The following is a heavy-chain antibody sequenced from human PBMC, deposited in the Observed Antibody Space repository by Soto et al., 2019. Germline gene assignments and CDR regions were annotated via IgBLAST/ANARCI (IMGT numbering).Heavy chain of an antibody. CDR2: INAGNGNT. Sequence: GASVKVSCKASGYTFTSYAMHWVRQAPGQRLEWMGWINAGNGNTKYSQKFQGRVTITRDTSASTAYMELSSLRSEDTAVYYCARVRSIGYYYDSSGYNDAFDIWGQGTMVTVS. J-gene: IGHJ3*02. CDR3: ARVRSIGYYYDSSGYNDAFDI. V-gene: IGHV1-3*01. D-gene: IGHD3-22*01. CDR1: GYTFTSYA.